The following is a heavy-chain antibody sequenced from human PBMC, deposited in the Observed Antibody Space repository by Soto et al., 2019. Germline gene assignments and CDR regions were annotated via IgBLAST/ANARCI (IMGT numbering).Heavy chain of an antibody. CDR2: ITNTGGDT. Sequence: EVQLLESGGDLVQPGGSLRLSCAASGFTFSNHAMSWVRQAPGKGLEWVSVITNTGGDTLYADSVKGRFTISRDNFKNTLYLQMNSLRAEDTAIYYCARASGESYPGSRVFDSWGQGTRVTVSS. CDR1: GFTFSNHA. J-gene: IGHJ4*02. V-gene: IGHV3-23*01. D-gene: IGHD3-10*01. CDR3: ARASGESYPGSRVFDS.